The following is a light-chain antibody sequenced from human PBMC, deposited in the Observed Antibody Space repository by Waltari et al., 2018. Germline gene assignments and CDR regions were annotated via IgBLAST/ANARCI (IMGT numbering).Light chain of an antibody. Sequence: QSVLTQPPSASATPGQRVTISCSGGHSNIASNICNWYQQVPGTAPKLLIYACSKRSSGVPDRFSCSKSGNSASLAISGLQSEDEADYYCSAWDESLDGWLIGGGTKLTVL. V-gene: IGLV1-44*01. CDR3: SAWDESLDGWL. CDR2: ACS. CDR1: HSNIASNI. J-gene: IGLJ3*02.